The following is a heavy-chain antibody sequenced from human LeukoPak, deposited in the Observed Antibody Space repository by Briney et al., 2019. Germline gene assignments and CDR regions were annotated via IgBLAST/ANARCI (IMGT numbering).Heavy chain of an antibody. CDR3: VGTSGYY. J-gene: IGHJ4*02. Sequence: PSETLSLTCTVSDDSISSRHYYWSWIRQPAGKGLEWIGRIYTSGSTNYNPSLKSRVTMSVDTSKNQFSLKLSSVTAADTAVYYCVGTSGYYWGQGTLVTVSS. CDR1: DDSISSRHYY. V-gene: IGHV4-61*02. D-gene: IGHD6-19*01. CDR2: IYTSGST.